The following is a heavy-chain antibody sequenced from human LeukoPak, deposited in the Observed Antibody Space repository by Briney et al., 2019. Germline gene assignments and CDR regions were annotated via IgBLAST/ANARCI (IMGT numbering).Heavy chain of an antibody. Sequence: GGSPRLSCTASGFTFGDYAMSWVRQAPGKGLEWVGFIRSKAYGGTTEYAASVKGRFTISRDDSKSIAYLQMNSLKTEDTAVYYCTRDLRAKDGMDVWGQGTTVTVSS. J-gene: IGHJ6*02. V-gene: IGHV3-49*04. CDR2: IRSKAYGGTT. D-gene: IGHD4/OR15-4a*01. CDR1: GFTFGDYA. CDR3: TRDLRAKDGMDV.